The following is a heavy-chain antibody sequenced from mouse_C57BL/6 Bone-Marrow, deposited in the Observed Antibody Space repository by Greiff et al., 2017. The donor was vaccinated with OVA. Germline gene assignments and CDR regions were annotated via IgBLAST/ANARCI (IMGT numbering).Heavy chain of an antibody. D-gene: IGHD1-1*01. J-gene: IGHJ2*01. CDR1: GYTFTSYW. CDR2: IYPGSGST. Sequence: QVHVKQPGAELVKPGASVKMSCKASGYTFTSYWITWVKQRPGQGLEWIGDIYPGSGSTNYNEKFKSKATLTVDTSSSTAYMQLSSLTSEDAAVYYCARRGVEGDYWGQGTTLTVSS. CDR3: ARRGVEGDY. V-gene: IGHV1-55*01.